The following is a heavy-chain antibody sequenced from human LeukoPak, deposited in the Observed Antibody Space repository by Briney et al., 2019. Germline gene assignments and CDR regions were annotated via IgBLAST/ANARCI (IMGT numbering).Heavy chain of an antibody. D-gene: IGHD2-15*01. CDR3: ARGSPPGRAGYCSGGSCPYFDY. Sequence: ASVKVSCKASGYTFTRYDINWVRQATGQGLEWLGWMNPNSGNTGYARKFQGRVILTRNTSITTAYMELSSLGSEDTAVYYCARGSPPGRAGYCSGGSCPYFDYWGQGTLVTVSS. V-gene: IGHV1-8*01. CDR1: GYTFTRYD. CDR2: MNPNSGNT. J-gene: IGHJ4*02.